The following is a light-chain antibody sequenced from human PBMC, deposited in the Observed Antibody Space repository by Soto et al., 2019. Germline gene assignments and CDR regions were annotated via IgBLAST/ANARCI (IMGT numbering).Light chain of an antibody. CDR3: QQYNNWPPGT. V-gene: IGKV3-15*01. CDR1: QSISTY. CDR2: GAS. Sequence: EIVMTQSPASLSVSPGKRATLSCRANQSISTYLAWYQQKPGQAPRLLIYGASTRATGIPVRFSGSGSGTEFPLTISSLQSEDFAVYYCQQYNNWPPGTFGQGTKVEIK. J-gene: IGKJ1*01.